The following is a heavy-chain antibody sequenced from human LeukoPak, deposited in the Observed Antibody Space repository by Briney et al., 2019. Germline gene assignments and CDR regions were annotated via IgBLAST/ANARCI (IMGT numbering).Heavy chain of an antibody. V-gene: IGHV3-7*01. CDR3: ARSVVVPAAYHYYYYGMDV. CDR2: IKQDGSEK. Sequence: GGSLRLSCAASGFTFSSYWMSWVRQAPGKGLEWVANIKQDGSEKYYVDSVKGRFTISRDNAKNSLYLQMNSLRAEDTAVYYCARSVVVPAAYHYYYYGMDVWGQGTKVTVSS. CDR1: GFTFSSYW. J-gene: IGHJ6*02. D-gene: IGHD2-2*01.